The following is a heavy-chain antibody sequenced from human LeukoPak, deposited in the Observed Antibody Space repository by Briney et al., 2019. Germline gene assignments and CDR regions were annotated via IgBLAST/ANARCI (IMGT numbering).Heavy chain of an antibody. V-gene: IGHV4-59*12. D-gene: IGHD5-18*01. CDR1: GGSISNYY. J-gene: IGHJ4*02. Sequence: SETLSLTCTVSGGSISNYYWSWLRQPPGKGLEWIAYINYSGSTNYNPSLKSRVTISVDKSKNQFSLKLSSVTAADTAVYYCARSRAMVYDYWGQGTLVTVSS. CDR2: INYSGST. CDR3: ARSRAMVYDY.